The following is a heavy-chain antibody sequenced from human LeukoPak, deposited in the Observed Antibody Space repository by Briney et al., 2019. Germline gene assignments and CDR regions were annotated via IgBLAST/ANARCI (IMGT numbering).Heavy chain of an antibody. Sequence: SETLSLTCTVSGGSISSYYWSWIRQPPGKGLEWIGYIYYSGSTNHNPPLKRRVTTSVDTSKNQVSLKLSSVTAADTAVYYCARQIVVVPAARGYYMDVWGKGTTVTVSS. CDR1: GGSISSYY. V-gene: IGHV4-59*12. CDR2: IYYSGST. CDR3: ARQIVVVPAARGYYMDV. D-gene: IGHD2-2*01. J-gene: IGHJ6*03.